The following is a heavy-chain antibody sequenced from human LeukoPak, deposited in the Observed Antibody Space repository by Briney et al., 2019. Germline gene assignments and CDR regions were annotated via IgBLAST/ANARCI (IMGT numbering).Heavy chain of an antibody. D-gene: IGHD1-26*01. CDR1: GFTFSTYN. V-gene: IGHV3-21*01. Sequence: PGESLRLSCVASGFTFSTYNMNWVRQAPGKGLEWVSSITSSSSYIYYADSAKGRFTISRDNAKNSLYLQMNSLRDEDTAVYYCARDPYSGSYGDYYYYYMDVWGKGTTVTISS. CDR2: ITSSSSYI. J-gene: IGHJ6*03. CDR3: ARDPYSGSYGDYYYYYMDV.